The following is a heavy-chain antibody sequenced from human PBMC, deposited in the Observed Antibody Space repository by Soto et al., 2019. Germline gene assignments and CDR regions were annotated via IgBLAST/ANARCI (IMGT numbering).Heavy chain of an antibody. CDR2: INDSGNI. Sequence: QVQLQQWGAGLLKPSETLSLTCAVYGGSFSGYQWSWIRQTPGKGLEWIGEINDSGNINYNPSLKSRVSLFVDTAKKQISLKLSSVTAADTAVYYCARGLILWFGELSRRGGLYYYMDVWGQGTTVTVSS. V-gene: IGHV4-34*01. CDR1: GGSFSGYQ. D-gene: IGHD3-10*01. J-gene: IGHJ6*03. CDR3: ARGLILWFGELSRRGGLYYYMDV.